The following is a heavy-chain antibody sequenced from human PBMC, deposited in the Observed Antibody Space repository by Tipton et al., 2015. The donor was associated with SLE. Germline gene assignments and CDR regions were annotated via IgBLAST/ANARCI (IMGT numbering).Heavy chain of an antibody. J-gene: IGHJ2*01. CDR1: GYSISSGYY. V-gene: IGHV4-38-2*01. CDR3: ARSRRLRFPINWYFDL. Sequence: TLSLTCDVSGYSISSGYYWGWIRQLPGKGLEWIGSVHHDGTSYYRPSLKSRVTISLDTSKNQFSLKLSSVTAADTAVYYCARSRRLRFPINWYFDLWGRGTLVTVSS. CDR2: VHHDGTS. D-gene: IGHD3-3*01.